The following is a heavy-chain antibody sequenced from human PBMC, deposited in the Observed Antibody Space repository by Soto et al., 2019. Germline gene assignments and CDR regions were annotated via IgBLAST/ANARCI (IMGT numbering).Heavy chain of an antibody. Sequence: EVQLVESGGTLVQPGGSLRLSCAASGFTLSDYYINWVRQAPGKGLEWVGRSKDKANSYTTEYAASVKGRFIISRDDSKNSLYLQINSLKTEDTAVYYCAREGDSSGPDFHYWGQGTLVTVSS. V-gene: IGHV3-72*01. D-gene: IGHD3-22*01. CDR3: AREGDSSGPDFHY. CDR2: SKDKANSYTT. J-gene: IGHJ4*02. CDR1: GFTLSDYY.